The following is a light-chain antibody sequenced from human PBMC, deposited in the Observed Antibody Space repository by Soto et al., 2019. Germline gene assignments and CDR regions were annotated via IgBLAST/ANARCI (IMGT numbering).Light chain of an antibody. CDR1: HSIGTN. J-gene: IGKJ1*01. CDR2: GAS. V-gene: IGKV3-15*01. Sequence: EIGMTQSPATLSVAPGERATLSCRASHSIGTNLARYQQKPGQPPRLLFFGASTRATGVPARFSGSGYGTDFTLTISSLQSEDLAVYYCQQFDNWPPVWPFGQGTKLDIK. CDR3: QQFDNWPPVWP.